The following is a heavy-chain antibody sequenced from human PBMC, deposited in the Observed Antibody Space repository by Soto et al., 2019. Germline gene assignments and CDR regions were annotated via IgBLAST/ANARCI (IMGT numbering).Heavy chain of an antibody. Sequence: PSETLSLTCTVSGGSISSGGYYWSWIRQHPGKGLEWIGYIYYSGSTYYNPSLKSRVTISVDTSKNQFSLKLSSVTAADTAVYYCARVQAERRWLQSLYFDYWGQGTLVTVSS. CDR1: GGSISSGGYY. CDR2: IYYSGST. CDR3: ARVQAERRWLQSLYFDY. D-gene: IGHD5-12*01. V-gene: IGHV4-31*03. J-gene: IGHJ4*02.